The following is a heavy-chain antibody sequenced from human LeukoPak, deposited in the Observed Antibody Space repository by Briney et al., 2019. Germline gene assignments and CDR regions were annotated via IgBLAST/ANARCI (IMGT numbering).Heavy chain of an antibody. CDR2: INPNSGGT. CDR1: GYTFTGYY. D-gene: IGHD3-9*01. J-gene: IGHJ4*02. V-gene: IGHV1-2*02. CDR3: ARGSTRTYYDILTGQYFDY. Sequence: ASVKVSCKASGYTFTGYYMHWVRQAPGQGLEWMGWINPNSGGTNYAQKFQGRVTMTRDTSISTAYMELSRLRFDDTAVYYCARGSTRTYYDILTGQYFDYWGQGTLVTVSS.